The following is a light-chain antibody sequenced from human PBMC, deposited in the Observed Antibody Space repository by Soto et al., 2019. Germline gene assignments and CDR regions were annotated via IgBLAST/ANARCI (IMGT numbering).Light chain of an antibody. CDR3: KQFNILYT. J-gene: IGKJ2*01. V-gene: IGKV1-5*01. Sequence: DIPMSQSPSTLSASVGDRVTITCRASENIDKWLAWYQQKPGRAPKLLIYDASTLENGVPSRFSGSGSGTEFTLTISSLQPEDFATYYCKQFNILYTFGQGTKLEI. CDR2: DAS. CDR1: ENIDKW.